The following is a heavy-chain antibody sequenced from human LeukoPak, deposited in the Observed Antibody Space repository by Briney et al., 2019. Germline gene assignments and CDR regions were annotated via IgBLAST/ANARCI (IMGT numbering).Heavy chain of an antibody. Sequence: GGSLRLSCAASGFIFTSHWMSWVRQAPGKGLEWVASIKEDGSEKSYMDSVKGRFTISRDNAKNSLYLQMNSLRAEDTAVYYCARSYDGYVRSFDYWGQGTLVTVPS. J-gene: IGHJ4*02. CDR3: ARSYDGYVRSFDY. CDR2: IKEDGSEK. V-gene: IGHV3-7*01. CDR1: GFIFTSHW. D-gene: IGHD5-24*01.